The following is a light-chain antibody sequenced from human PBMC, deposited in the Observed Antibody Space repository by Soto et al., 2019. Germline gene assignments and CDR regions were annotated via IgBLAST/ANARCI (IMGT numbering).Light chain of an antibody. CDR2: DTY. Sequence: EILFTQSPSTPSLSPGKRATLSCRASQSVSNFLAWYQQKPGQAHRLLIYDTYNRATGIQARFSGSGSGTDFTLTINNLDPEDFAVYYCKQRSNWPITFGQGTRLEI. J-gene: IGKJ5*01. V-gene: IGKV3-11*01. CDR1: QSVSNF. CDR3: KQRSNWPIT.